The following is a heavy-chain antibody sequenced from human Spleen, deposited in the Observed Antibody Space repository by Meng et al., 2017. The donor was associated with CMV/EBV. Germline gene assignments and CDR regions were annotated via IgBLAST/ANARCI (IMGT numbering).Heavy chain of an antibody. Sequence: GGSLRLSCAGTGFTFSSYAMHWVRQAPGKGLEYVSGISSNGGSTYYADSVKGRFTISRDNSKNTLYLQMGSLRAEDTAVYYCARDCSSTSCYYYYYYYYGMDVWGQGTTVTVSS. CDR2: ISSNGGST. J-gene: IGHJ6*02. D-gene: IGHD2-2*01. CDR3: ARDCSSTSCYYYYYYYYGMDV. V-gene: IGHV3-64*02. CDR1: GFTFSSYA.